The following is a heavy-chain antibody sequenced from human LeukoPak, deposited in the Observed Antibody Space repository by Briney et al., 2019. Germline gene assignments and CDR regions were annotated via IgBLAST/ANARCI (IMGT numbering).Heavy chain of an antibody. D-gene: IGHD2-2*01. CDR1: GYSFTSYW. V-gene: IGHV5-51*01. CDR3: ARSPFEGYCSSTSCPYFDY. CDR2: IYPGDSDT. Sequence: GESLKISCKGSGYSFTSYWIGWVRQMPGKGREWMGIIYPGDSDTRYSPSFQGQVTISADKSISTAYLQWSSLKASDTAMYYCARSPFEGYCSSTSCPYFDYWGQGTLVTVSS. J-gene: IGHJ4*02.